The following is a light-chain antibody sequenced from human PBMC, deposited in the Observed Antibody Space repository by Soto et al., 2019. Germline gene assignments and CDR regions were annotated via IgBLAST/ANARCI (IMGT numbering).Light chain of an antibody. CDR3: QQYTYWPPWT. V-gene: IGKV3-15*01. CDR2: GAS. J-gene: IGKJ1*01. Sequence: EIVLTQSPGTLSLSPGERATLSCRASQSVNNNLAWYQQKPGQAPRLLIYGASTRATGVPARFSGSGSGTEFTLSISSLQSEDFAVYYCQQYTYWPPWTFGQGTKVDIK. CDR1: QSVNNN.